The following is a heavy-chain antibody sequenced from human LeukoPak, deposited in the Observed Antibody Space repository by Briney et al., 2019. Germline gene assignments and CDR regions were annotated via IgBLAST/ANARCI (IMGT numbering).Heavy chain of an antibody. CDR3: ARENGGDFDY. J-gene: IGHJ4*02. CDR2: IYYSGST. V-gene: IGHV4-59*01. Sequence: SETLSLTCTVSGGSISSYYWSWIRQPPGKGLEWIGYIYYSGSTNYNPSLKSRVTISVDTSKNQFSLKLRSVTAADTGVYYCARENGGDFDYWGQGTLVTVSS. D-gene: IGHD3-16*01. CDR1: GGSISSYY.